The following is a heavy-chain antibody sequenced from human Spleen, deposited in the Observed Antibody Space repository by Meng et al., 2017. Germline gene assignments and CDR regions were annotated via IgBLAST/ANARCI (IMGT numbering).Heavy chain of an antibody. D-gene: IGHD3-22*01. J-gene: IGHJ6*02. CDR3: AREGYYDSSGYKGMDV. CDR2: INWNGGSI. Sequence: GESLKISCAASGFTFDDYGMSWVRQAPGKGLEWVSGINWNGGSIGYADSVKGRFTISRDNAKNSLYLQMNSLRVEDTAVYYCAREGYYDSSGYKGMDVWGQGTTVTVSS. V-gene: IGHV3-20*04. CDR1: GFTFDDYG.